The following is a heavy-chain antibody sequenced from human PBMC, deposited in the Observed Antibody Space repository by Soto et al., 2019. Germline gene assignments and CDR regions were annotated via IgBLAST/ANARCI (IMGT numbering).Heavy chain of an antibody. Sequence: SETLSLTCTVSGGSISSGDYYWSWIRQPPGKGLEWIGYIYYSGSTYYNPSLKSRVTISVDTSKNQFSLKLSSVTAADTAVYYCARAPYCSSTSCYIWDDYWGQGTLVTVSS. J-gene: IGHJ4*02. CDR3: ARAPYCSSTSCYIWDDY. CDR1: GGSISSGDYY. CDR2: IYYSGST. V-gene: IGHV4-30-4*01. D-gene: IGHD2-2*02.